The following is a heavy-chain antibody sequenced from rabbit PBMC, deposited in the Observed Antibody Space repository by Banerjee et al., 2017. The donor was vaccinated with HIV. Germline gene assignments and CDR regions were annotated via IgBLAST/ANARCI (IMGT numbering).Heavy chain of an antibody. CDR1: GFSFSNSYY. D-gene: IGHD2-1*01. J-gene: IGHJ6*02. CDR3: ARDNNDYDYGNACDP. Sequence: QEQLEESGGGLVQPEGSLTLTCTASGFSFSNSYYMRWVRQAPGKGLEWIGCIYTGSVSPYSASWAKVRFSISKASSTTVTLQTTSLTAAATASYICARDNNDYDYGNACDPRGPGTLVNV. CDR2: IYTGSVSP. V-gene: IGHV1S45*01.